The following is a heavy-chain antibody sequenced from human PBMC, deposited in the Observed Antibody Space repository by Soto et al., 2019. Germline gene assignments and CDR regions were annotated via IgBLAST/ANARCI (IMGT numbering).Heavy chain of an antibody. J-gene: IGHJ4*02. D-gene: IGHD3-10*01. V-gene: IGHV3-30*03. CDR1: GFTFSSYG. Sequence: GGSLRLYCAASGFTFSSYGMHWVRQAPGKGLEWVAVISYDGSNKYYADSVKGRFTISRDNSKNTLYLQMNSLRAEDSAVYYCARDLVRGVIIMGLYDYWGQGTLVTVSS. CDR3: ARDLVRGVIIMGLYDY. CDR2: ISYDGSNK.